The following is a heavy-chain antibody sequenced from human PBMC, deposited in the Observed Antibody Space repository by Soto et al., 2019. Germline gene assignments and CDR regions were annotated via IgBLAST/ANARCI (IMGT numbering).Heavy chain of an antibody. J-gene: IGHJ4*02. D-gene: IGHD4-17*01. V-gene: IGHV3-23*01. CDR1: GFTFSSYA. CDR2: ISGSGGST. Sequence: GSLRLSCAASGFTFSSYAMSWVRQAPGKGLEWVSAISGSGGSTYYADSVKGRFTISRDNSKNTLYLQMNSLRAEDTAVYYCAKDLYGDYVKSGGGYWGQGTLVTVSS. CDR3: AKDLYGDYVKSGGGY.